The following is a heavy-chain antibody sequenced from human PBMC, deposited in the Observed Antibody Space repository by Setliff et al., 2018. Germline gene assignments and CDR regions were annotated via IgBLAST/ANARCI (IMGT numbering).Heavy chain of an antibody. CDR3: SRLVRFCTRTSCQRLSGGEF. D-gene: IGHD2-8*01. CDR1: GYIFNDYG. Sequence: PSVKVSCKTSGYIFNDYGIAWVRQAPGQGLEWMAWISPYSGKTYNSPSLHGRLTLTTDTSTATAHMELRNLAFNDTAVYYCSRLVRFCTRTSCQRLSGGEFWGQGTLVTVSS. V-gene: IGHV1-18*01. J-gene: IGHJ4*02. CDR2: ISPYSGKT.